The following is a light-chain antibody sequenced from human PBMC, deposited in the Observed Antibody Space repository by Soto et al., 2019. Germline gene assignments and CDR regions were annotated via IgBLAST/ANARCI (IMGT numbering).Light chain of an antibody. CDR3: QLQGSSPICT. CDR2: GAS. J-gene: IGKJ3*01. Sequence: EIVLTQSPGTLSLSPGERATLSCRASQSVSSSYLAWYQQKPGQAPRLLIYGASGRATGIPDRFSGSGSGTDFTLTISRLEPEDFAVYYCQLQGSSPICTFGPGTKVDIK. V-gene: IGKV3-20*01. CDR1: QSVSSSY.